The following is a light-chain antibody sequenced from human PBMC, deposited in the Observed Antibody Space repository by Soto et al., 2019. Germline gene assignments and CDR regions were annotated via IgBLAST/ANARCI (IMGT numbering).Light chain of an antibody. Sequence: DIQMTQSPSSLSASVGDRVTITCRASQSISSYLNWYQQKPGKAPKLLIYAASSLQSGVPSRFSGSGSGTDFTLTISSLQPADFATYYCQQSYSTVLTFGGGTKVEIK. CDR1: QSISSY. V-gene: IGKV1-39*01. CDR2: AAS. J-gene: IGKJ4*01. CDR3: QQSYSTVLT.